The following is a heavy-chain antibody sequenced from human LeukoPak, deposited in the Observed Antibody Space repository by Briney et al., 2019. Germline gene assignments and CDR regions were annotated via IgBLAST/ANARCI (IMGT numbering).Heavy chain of an antibody. CDR3: ARHGINGWYSLFYYYYGMDV. D-gene: IGHD1-26*01. CDR1: GGSISSYY. V-gene: IGHV4-59*08. Sequence: SETLSLTCTVSGGSISSYYWSWIRQPPGKGLEWIGYIYYSGSTNYNPSLKSRVTISVDTSKNQFSLKLSSVTAADTAVYYCARHGINGWYSLFYYYYGMDVWGQGTTVTVSS. J-gene: IGHJ6*02. CDR2: IYYSGST.